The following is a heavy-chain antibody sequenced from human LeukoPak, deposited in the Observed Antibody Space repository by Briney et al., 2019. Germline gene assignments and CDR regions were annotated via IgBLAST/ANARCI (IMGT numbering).Heavy chain of an antibody. J-gene: IGHJ2*01. CDR3: ARAAYSSTWYSRYFDL. D-gene: IGHD6-13*01. V-gene: IGHV3-13*01. Sequence: GGSLRLSCAASGFTFRSYDMHWVRQATGKCLEWVSGIGTAGEIYYPGSVKGRFTISRENAKNSLYLQMNSLRAGDTAVYYCARAAYSSTWYSRYFDLWGRGTLVTVSS. CDR2: IGTAGEI. CDR1: GFTFRSYD.